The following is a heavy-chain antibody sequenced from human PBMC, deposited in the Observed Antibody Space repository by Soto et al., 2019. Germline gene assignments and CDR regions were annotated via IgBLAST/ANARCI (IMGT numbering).Heavy chain of an antibody. D-gene: IGHD6-13*01. V-gene: IGHV3-23*01. CDR3: VREGSGWYSRGSFDF. Sequence: EVQLLESGGILVGPGRSLRLSCTASGFTFNSYAMNWVRQAPGKGLEWVSGISGGGGGAYYADSVQGRFIISRDNSKNQLYLQMNSLRAEDAAIYYCVREGSGWYSRGSFDFWGRGTMVTVSS. CDR2: ISGGGGGA. J-gene: IGHJ3*01. CDR1: GFTFNSYA.